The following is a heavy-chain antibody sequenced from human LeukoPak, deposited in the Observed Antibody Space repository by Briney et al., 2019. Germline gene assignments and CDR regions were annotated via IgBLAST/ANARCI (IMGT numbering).Heavy chain of an antibody. CDR1: GFTFSSYW. CDR2: INSDGSST. V-gene: IGHV3-74*01. CDR3: ARDSSSYYYYYYMDV. Sequence: LPWGSLRLSCAASGFTFSSYWMHWVRQAPGKGLVWVSRINSDGSSTSYADSVKGRFTISRDNAKNTLYLQMNSLRAEDTAVYYCARDSSSYYYYYYMDVWGKGTTVTVSS. D-gene: IGHD6-6*01. J-gene: IGHJ6*03.